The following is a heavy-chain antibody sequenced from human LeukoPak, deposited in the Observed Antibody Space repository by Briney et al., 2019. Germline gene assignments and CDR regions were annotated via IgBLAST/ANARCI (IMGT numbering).Heavy chain of an antibody. CDR1: GGSFSGYY. CDR2: INHSGST. V-gene: IGHV4-34*01. J-gene: IGHJ4*02. Sequence: SETLSLTCAVYGGSFSGYYWSWIRQPPGKGLEWIGEINHSGSTNYNPSLKSRVTISVDTSKNQFSLKLSSVTAADTAVYYCARDRRYFDYWGQGTLVTVSS. CDR3: ARDRRYFDY.